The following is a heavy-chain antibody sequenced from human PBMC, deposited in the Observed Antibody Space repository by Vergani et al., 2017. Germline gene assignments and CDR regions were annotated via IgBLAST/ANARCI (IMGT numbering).Heavy chain of an antibody. CDR1: GASIRSSNYY. CDR3: ARVRAHSSGSYYYYYYMDV. Sequence: QLQLQESGPGLVKPSATLSLTCSVSGASIRSSNYYWGWIRQPPGKGLEWIASIYYSGSTYYNPSLKSRVTISVDTSKNQFSLKLSSVTAADTAVYYCARVRAHSSGSYYYYYYMDVWGKGP. J-gene: IGHJ6*03. D-gene: IGHD3-22*01. V-gene: IGHV4-39*07. CDR2: IYYSGST.